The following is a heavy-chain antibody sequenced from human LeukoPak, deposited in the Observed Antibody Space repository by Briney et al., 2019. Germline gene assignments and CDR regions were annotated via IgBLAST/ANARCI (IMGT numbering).Heavy chain of an antibody. V-gene: IGHV5-51*04. CDR2: IYPGDSNT. Sequence: GSPLNISCKGSGYSFTSYWIGLVRHMPGKRLEWMGIIYPGDSNTRYSPSFHGQVTISADKPIITAYLQWSSLKASDTAMYYCARSYGDGQFDYWGQGTLVTVSS. D-gene: IGHD4-17*01. CDR1: GYSFTSYW. CDR3: ARSYGDGQFDY. J-gene: IGHJ4*02.